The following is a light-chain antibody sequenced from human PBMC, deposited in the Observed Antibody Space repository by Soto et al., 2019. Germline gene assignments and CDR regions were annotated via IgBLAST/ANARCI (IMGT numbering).Light chain of an antibody. CDR3: QQSYNSWWT. CDR2: AAS. V-gene: IGKV1-39*01. J-gene: IGKJ1*01. CDR1: QSISNF. Sequence: IKMTQSPSSLSASVGDRVTIPCRASQSISNFLNWYQQKPGTAPKLLINAASSLQSGVPSRFSGSGSGADFTLTISSLQPEDFATYYCQQSYNSWWTFGQGTKVDIK.